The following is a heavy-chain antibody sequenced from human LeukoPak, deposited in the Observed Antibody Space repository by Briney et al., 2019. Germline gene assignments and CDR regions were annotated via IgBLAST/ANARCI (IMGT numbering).Heavy chain of an antibody. V-gene: IGHV4-38-2*01. CDR2: IYHSGTS. D-gene: IGHD1-26*01. J-gene: IGHJ5*01. Sequence: SETLSLTCAVSGYSITSGYYWGWIRQPPGKGLEWIGSIYHSGTSYYNPSLKSRVTISVDTSKNHFSLKLTSVTAADTAIYYCARHEPMGGNWFDSWGQGTRVTVSS. CDR1: GYSITSGYY. CDR3: ARHEPMGGNWFDS.